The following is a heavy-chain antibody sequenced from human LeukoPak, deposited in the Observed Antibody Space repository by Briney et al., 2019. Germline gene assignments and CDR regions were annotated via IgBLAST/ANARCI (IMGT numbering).Heavy chain of an antibody. CDR1: GYTLTELS. CDR2: FDPEDGET. J-gene: IGHJ4*02. V-gene: IGHV1-24*01. Sequence: APVKVSCKVSGYTLTELSMHWVRQAPGKGLEWMGGFDPEDGETIYAQKFQGRVTMTEDTSTDTAYMELSSLRSEDTAVYYCATDLNKRDGFRSGKVGWGQGTLVTVSS. D-gene: IGHD5-24*01. CDR3: ATDLNKRDGFRSGKVG.